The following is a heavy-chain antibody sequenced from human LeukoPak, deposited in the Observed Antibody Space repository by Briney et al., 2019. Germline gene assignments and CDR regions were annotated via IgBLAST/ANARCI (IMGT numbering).Heavy chain of an antibody. D-gene: IGHD6-19*01. CDR3: ARIKYTTGWYDDAFDV. J-gene: IGHJ3*01. Sequence: GGTLRLSCAASGFTFRTSGMSWVRQAPGKGLEWVSGISGSGGSTYYADSVKGRFTISRDKSKNTLYLQMNSLRAEDTAVYYCARIKYTTGWYDDAFDVWGQGTVVTVSS. CDR2: ISGSGGST. CDR1: GFTFRTSG. V-gene: IGHV3-23*01.